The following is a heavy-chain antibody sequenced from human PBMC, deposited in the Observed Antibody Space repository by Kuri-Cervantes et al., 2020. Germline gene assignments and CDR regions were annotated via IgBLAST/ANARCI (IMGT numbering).Heavy chain of an antibody. D-gene: IGHD3-16*01. Sequence: GGSLRLSCAASGLSFSTCSMNWVRQAPGKGLEWVSSISSSSSYKYYADSVKGRFTISRDNAKNSLYLQTNRLRAEDTAVYYCARDSLGDDDWYFDLWGRGTLVTVSS. V-gene: IGHV3-21*03. CDR3: ARDSLGDDDWYFDL. CDR1: GLSFSTCS. J-gene: IGHJ2*01. CDR2: ISSSSSYK.